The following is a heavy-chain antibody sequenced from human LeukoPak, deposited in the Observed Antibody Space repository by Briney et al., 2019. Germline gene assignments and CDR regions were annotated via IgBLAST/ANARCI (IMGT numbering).Heavy chain of an antibody. V-gene: IGHV3-33*01. Sequence: PGGSLRLSCAASGFTFSSYGMHWVRQAPGKGLEWVAVIWYDGSNKYYADSVKGRFTISRDNAKNSLYLQMNSLRAEDTAVYYCARGGSFFDYWGQGTLVTVSS. CDR1: GFTFSSYG. CDR3: ARGGSFFDY. CDR2: IWYDGSNK. J-gene: IGHJ4*02.